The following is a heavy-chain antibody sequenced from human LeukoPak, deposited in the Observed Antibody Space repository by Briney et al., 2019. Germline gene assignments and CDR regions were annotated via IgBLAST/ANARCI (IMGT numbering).Heavy chain of an antibody. CDR3: ARESAAAGIAARPFDY. CDR2: ISTSSSTI. V-gene: IGHV3-48*01. CDR1: GFTFSSYS. J-gene: IGHJ4*02. D-gene: IGHD6-6*01. Sequence: GGSLRLSCAASGFTFSSYSMNWVRQPPGKGLEWVSYISTSSSTIYYTDSVKGRFTISRDNAKNSLYLQMNSLRAEDTAIYYCARESAAAGIAARPFDYWGQGTLVTVSS.